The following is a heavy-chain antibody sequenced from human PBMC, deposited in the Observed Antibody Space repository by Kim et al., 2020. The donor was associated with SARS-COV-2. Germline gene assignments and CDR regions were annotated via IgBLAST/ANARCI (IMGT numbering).Heavy chain of an antibody. D-gene: IGHD2-15*01. CDR3: AKDIVVVVAATRLRYYYYGMDV. V-gene: IGHV3-74*01. CDR1: GFTFSSYW. CDR2: INSDGSST. Sequence: GGSLRLSCAASGFTFSSYWMHWVRQAPGKGLVWVSRINSDGSSTSYADSVKGRFTISRDNAKNTLYLQMNSLRAEDTAVYYCAKDIVVVVAATRLRYYYYGMDVWAKGPRSPSP. J-gene: IGHJ6*02.